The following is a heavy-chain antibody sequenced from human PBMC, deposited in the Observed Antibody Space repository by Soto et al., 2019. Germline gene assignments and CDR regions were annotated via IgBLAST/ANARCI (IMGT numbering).Heavy chain of an antibody. CDR3: TTGGTFFTGYCR. CDR2: IKSNADGATN. CDR1: XFXFXYAW. J-gene: IGHJ1*01. D-gene: IGHD3-9*01. Sequence: EVPLVESGGALVKPGGSLTLXXXAXXFXFXYAWMXXVRQVPGNGLEWVGRIKSNADGATNDYAAPGKGRFSISRYDSQITLFLQIITLKTEDTGVYYCTTGGTFFTGYCRGGQGTPVSVSS. V-gene: IGHV3-15*02.